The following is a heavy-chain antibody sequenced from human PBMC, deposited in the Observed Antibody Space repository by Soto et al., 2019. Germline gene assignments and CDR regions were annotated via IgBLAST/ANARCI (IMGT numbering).Heavy chain of an antibody. CDR2: ISWNSGDI. D-gene: IGHD2-2*03. CDR1: GFSFDDYG. Sequence: EVQLVESGGGSVQPGRSLRLSCAASGFSFDDYGMHWVRQGPGTGLEWVSGISWNSGDIYYAVSVKGRFTISRDNAKRSLYLQMNSLRTEDSALYYCAKDNDLDRDGPFDYWGQGILVSVSS. V-gene: IGHV3-9*01. CDR3: AKDNDLDRDGPFDY. J-gene: IGHJ4*02.